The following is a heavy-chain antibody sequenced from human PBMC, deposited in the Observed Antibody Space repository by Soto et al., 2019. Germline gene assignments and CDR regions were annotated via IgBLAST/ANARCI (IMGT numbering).Heavy chain of an antibody. V-gene: IGHV4-39*01. Sequence: SETLSLTCTVSGGSISSSSYYWGWIRQPPGKGLEWIGSIYYSGSTYYNPSLKSRVTISVDTSKNQFSLKLSSVTAADTAVYYCVCFSGSYNDRHFDYWSQGTLVTVSS. J-gene: IGHJ4*02. CDR3: VCFSGSYNDRHFDY. D-gene: IGHD1-26*01. CDR2: IYYSGST. CDR1: GGSISSSSYY.